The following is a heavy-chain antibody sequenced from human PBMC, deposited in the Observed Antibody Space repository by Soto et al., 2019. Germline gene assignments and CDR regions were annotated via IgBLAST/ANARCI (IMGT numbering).Heavy chain of an antibody. CDR2: ISAHNGNT. CDR1: GYAFTTYG. V-gene: IGHV1-18*01. D-gene: IGHD1-1*01. Sequence: QVHLVQSGAEVKKPGASVKVSCKGSGYAFTTYGITWVRQAPGQGLEWMGWISAHNGNTNYAQKLQGRVTVTRDTSPSTAYMEVRGLRSDDTAVYYGARGRYGDYWGQGALVTVSS. CDR3: ARGRYGDY. J-gene: IGHJ4*02.